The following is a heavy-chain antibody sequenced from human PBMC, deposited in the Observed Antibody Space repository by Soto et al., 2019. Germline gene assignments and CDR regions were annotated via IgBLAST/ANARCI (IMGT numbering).Heavy chain of an antibody. CDR1: GGSFSKKA. CDR2: INTKFGAT. V-gene: IGHV1-69*01. D-gene: IGHD5-12*01. Sequence: QVQLVQSGAELKKPGSSVKVSCEASGGSFSKKAISWVRQAPGQGLEWMGGINTKFGATNYAPKFQGRITITAAESTNTVYMALSSLTSEDTAVYYCARGASSGFEYWYFDLWGRGTLVSVSS. CDR3: ARGASSGFEYWYFDL. J-gene: IGHJ2*01.